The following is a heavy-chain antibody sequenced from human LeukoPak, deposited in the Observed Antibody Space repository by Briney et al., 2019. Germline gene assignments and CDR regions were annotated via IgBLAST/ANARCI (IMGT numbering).Heavy chain of an antibody. V-gene: IGHV4-34*01. CDR3: ARAHILTGYYFDTFDAFDI. Sequence: SETLSLTCAVSGGSFSGYYWTWIRQPPGKGLEWIGEINHSGRTNYNPSLKSRVTISVDTSKNQFSLKLSSVTAADTAVYYCARAHILTGYYFDTFDAFDIWGQGTMVTVSS. D-gene: IGHD3-9*01. CDR2: INHSGRT. J-gene: IGHJ3*02. CDR1: GGSFSGYY.